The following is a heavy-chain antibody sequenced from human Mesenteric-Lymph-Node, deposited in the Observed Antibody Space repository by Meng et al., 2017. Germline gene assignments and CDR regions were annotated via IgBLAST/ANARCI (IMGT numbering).Heavy chain of an antibody. CDR1: GFTFSSYW. CDR3: AREGAYCESSTCYNYFQY. CDR2: VNSDGSST. Sequence: GGSLRLSCAASGFTFSSYWMNWVRQTPGKGLEWVARVNSDGSSTTYADSVKGRFTISRDNAKNTVYLQMNSLRAEDTAIYYCAREGAYCESSTCYNYFQYWGQGTLVTVSS. J-gene: IGHJ1*01. D-gene: IGHD2-2*02. V-gene: IGHV3-74*01.